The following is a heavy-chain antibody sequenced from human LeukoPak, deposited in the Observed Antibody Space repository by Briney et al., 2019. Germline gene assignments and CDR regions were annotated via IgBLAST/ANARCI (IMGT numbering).Heavy chain of an antibody. D-gene: IGHD1-1*01. V-gene: IGHV3-53*01. J-gene: IGHJ4*02. CDR2: VYSGGNT. Sequence: GGSLRLSCAASGFTVSSSYMSWVRQAPGKGLECVSVVYSGGNTYYADSVKGRFTISRDNSKNTLYLQMNSLRAEDTAVYYCARGYLERRIWGQGTLVTVSS. CDR3: ARGYLERRI. CDR1: GFTVSSSY.